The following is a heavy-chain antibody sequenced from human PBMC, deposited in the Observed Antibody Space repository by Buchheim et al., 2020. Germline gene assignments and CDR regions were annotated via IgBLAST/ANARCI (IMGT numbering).Heavy chain of an antibody. CDR2: TKNKAQSTIT. J-gene: IGHJ4*02. V-gene: IGHV3-72*01. CDR1: GFIFRDHY. D-gene: IGHD1-26*01. Sequence: EVQLVESGGGLVQPGGSLRLSCAASGFIFRDHYMNWVRQVPGKGLEWIARTKNKAQSTITAYAPSVKGRFISPRDGSENSLFLQMNNLKIEDTAIYYCARDTSVSLDYWSQGTL. CDR3: ARDTSVSLDY.